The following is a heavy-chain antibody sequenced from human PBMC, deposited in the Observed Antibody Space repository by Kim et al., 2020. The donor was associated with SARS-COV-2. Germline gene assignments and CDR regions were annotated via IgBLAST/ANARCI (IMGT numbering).Heavy chain of an antibody. J-gene: IGHJ4*02. CDR1: GFTFSSYA. CDR2: ISGSGGST. Sequence: GGSLRLSCAASGFTFSSYAMSWVRQAPGKGLEWVSAISGSGGSTYYADSVKGRFTISRDNSKNTLYLQMNSLRAEDTAVYYCAKAHLAYCGGDCYFPPDYWGQGPLVTVSS. D-gene: IGHD2-21*02. CDR3: AKAHLAYCGGDCYFPPDY. V-gene: IGHV3-23*01.